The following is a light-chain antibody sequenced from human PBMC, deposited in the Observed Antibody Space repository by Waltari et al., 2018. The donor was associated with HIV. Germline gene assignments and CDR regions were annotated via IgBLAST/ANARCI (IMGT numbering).Light chain of an antibody. CDR1: QGINNL. Sequence: DILMTQSPSPVSASVGDRVTITCRASQGINNLLTWYQQKPGKAPELLIYSASTLEAGVPSRFSGSGSGTDFTLTISSLQPEDFATYYCLQANTFPFTFGPGTTVDIK. V-gene: IGKV1-12*02. CDR2: SAS. CDR3: LQANTFPFT. J-gene: IGKJ3*01.